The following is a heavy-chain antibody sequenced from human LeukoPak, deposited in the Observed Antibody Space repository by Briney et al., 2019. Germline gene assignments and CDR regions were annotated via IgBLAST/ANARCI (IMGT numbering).Heavy chain of an antibody. J-gene: IGHJ4*02. V-gene: IGHV3-7*04. CDR1: GFTFSSYW. D-gene: IGHD3-10*01. Sequence: GGSLRLSCAASGFTFSSYWMTWVRQAPGKGLEWVASLGEDGGEKHYVDSVKGRFTISRDNGKSSLYLQMNSLRAEDTAVYYCARDRDRFFDYWGQGTLLTVSS. CDR3: ARDRDRFFDY. CDR2: LGEDGGEK.